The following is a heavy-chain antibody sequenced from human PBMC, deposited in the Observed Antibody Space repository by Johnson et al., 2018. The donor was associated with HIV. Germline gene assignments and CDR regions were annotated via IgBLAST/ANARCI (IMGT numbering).Heavy chain of an antibody. V-gene: IGHV3-23*01. J-gene: IGHJ3*02. CDR2: ISDSGGRT. CDR3: ARGASTDWDDAFDI. D-gene: IGHD1-14*01. Sequence: EVLLLESGGSLLQPGGSLRLSCAASGFTFSTNAMSWVRQAPGKGLEWVSGISDSGGRTDYADSVKGRFSISRDNSKNTLYLQMNSLRAEDTAVYYCARGASTDWDDAFDIWGQGTMVTVSS. CDR1: GFTFSTNA.